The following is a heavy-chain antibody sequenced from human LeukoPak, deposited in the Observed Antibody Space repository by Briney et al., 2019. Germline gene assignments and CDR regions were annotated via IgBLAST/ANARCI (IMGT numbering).Heavy chain of an antibody. Sequence: GGSLRLSCAASGFTFSNYAIHWVRQAPGKGLEWVAVISYDGSNKYYADSVKGRFTISRDNSKNTLYLQMNSLRAEDTAVYYCASEGTMVRGIVWGQGTLVTVSS. J-gene: IGHJ4*02. V-gene: IGHV3-30*14. D-gene: IGHD3-10*01. CDR3: ASEGTMVRGIV. CDR1: GFTFSNYA. CDR2: ISYDGSNK.